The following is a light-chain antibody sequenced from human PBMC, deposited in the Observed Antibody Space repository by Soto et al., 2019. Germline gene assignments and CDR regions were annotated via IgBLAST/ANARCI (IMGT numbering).Light chain of an antibody. Sequence: QSDLTQPPSASGSPGQSVTISCTGTSSDVGGYNYVSWYQQHPGKAPKLMIYEVSKRPSGVPDRFSGSKSGNTASLTVSGLQAEDEADYYCSSYAGSILFGGGTKLTVL. CDR1: SSDVGGYNY. J-gene: IGLJ2*01. V-gene: IGLV2-8*01. CDR2: EVS. CDR3: SSYAGSIL.